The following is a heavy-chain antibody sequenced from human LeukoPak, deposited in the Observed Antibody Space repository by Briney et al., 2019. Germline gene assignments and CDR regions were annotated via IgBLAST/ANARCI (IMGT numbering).Heavy chain of an antibody. J-gene: IGHJ4*02. CDR3: ATPIAAAVFYY. CDR1: GFTFSSYG. V-gene: IGHV3-30*02. D-gene: IGHD6-13*01. Sequence: GGSLRLSCAASGFTFSSYGMHWVRQAPGKGLEWVAVIWYDGSNKYYADSVKGRFTNSRDNSKNTLYLQMNSLRAEDTAVYYCATPIAAAVFYYWGQGTLVTVSS. CDR2: IWYDGSNK.